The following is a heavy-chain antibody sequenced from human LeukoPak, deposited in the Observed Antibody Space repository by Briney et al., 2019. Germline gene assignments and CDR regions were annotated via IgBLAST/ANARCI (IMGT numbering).Heavy chain of an antibody. CDR1: GFTFSSYG. CDR2: ISYDGSNK. CDR3: ARDARTLYYYDSSGYQEVWFDP. D-gene: IGHD3-22*01. J-gene: IGHJ5*02. V-gene: IGHV3-30*03. Sequence: GGPLRLSCAASGFTFSSYGMHWVRQAPGKGLEWVAVISYDGSNKYYAVSVKGRFTISRDNAKNSLYLQMNSLRAEDTAVYYCARDARTLYYYDSSGYQEVWFDPWGQGTLVTVSS.